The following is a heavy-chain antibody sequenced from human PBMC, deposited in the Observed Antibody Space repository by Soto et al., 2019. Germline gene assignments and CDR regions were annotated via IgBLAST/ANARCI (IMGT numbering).Heavy chain of an antibody. J-gene: IGHJ6*03. V-gene: IGHV3-23*01. CDR3: AKVREWLLYYYYYMDV. CDR2: ISGSGGST. D-gene: IGHD3-3*01. CDR1: GFTFSSYG. Sequence: GGSLRLSCAASGFTFSSYGMSWVRQAPGKGLEWVSAISGSGGSTYYADSVKGRFTISRDNSKNTLYLQMNSLRAEDTAVYYCAKVREWLLYYYYYMDVWGKGTTVTVSS.